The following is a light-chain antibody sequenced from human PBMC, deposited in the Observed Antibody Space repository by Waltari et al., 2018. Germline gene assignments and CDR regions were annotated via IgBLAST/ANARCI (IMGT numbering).Light chain of an antibody. CDR3: QSYDNRNHWV. J-gene: IGLJ3*02. CDR2: EDN. CDR1: SCSIAPNY. Sequence: NFMLTQPLSVSESPGKTVTISCTRSSCSIAPNYVQWYQQRPGSSPTAVIYEDNQRPSGVPDRFSGSIDSSSNSASLTISGLKTEDEADYYCQSYDNRNHWVFGGGTKLTVL. V-gene: IGLV6-57*01.